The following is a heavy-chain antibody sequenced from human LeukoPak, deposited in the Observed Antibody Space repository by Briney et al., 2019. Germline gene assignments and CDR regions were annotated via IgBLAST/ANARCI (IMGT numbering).Heavy chain of an antibody. V-gene: IGHV3-30*02. CDR2: RRFDGSNK. D-gene: IGHD2-2*03. CDR1: GFTLNTYG. CDR3: ARGDGYCSSASCSGN. Sequence: GGSLRLSCAASGFTLNTYGMHGVREAPGKGLEWGAFRRFDGSNKYYADSVKGRFTISRDNSKNTLYLQMKSLRPEDTAVYYCARGDGYCSSASCSGNWGQGTLVTVSS. J-gene: IGHJ4*02.